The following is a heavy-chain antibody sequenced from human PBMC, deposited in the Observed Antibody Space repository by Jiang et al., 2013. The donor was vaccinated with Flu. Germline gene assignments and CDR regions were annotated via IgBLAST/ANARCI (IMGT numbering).Heavy chain of an antibody. CDR3: AREEGATYYTFDY. CDR1: FNIYA. Sequence: FNIYAMHWVRQAPGKGLEWVAVVSYDGSNKFYADSVKGRFTISRDNSKNTLYLQMNSLRGEDTAVYFCAREEGATYYTFDYWGQGTLVTVSS. J-gene: IGHJ4*02. CDR2: VSYDGSNK. V-gene: IGHV3-30*04. D-gene: IGHD1-26*01.